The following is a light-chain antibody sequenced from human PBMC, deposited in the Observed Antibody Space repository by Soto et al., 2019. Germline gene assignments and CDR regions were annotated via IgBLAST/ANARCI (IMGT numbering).Light chain of an antibody. V-gene: IGKV3-20*01. CDR1: QSVDSSF. CDR3: QQYVSSVT. CDR2: GAS. Sequence: ETVWTQSPGSLSLSPGERATLSCRASQSVDSSFFAWYQQKPGQAPRLLIYGASNRATGIPDRFSGRGSGTDFTLSITGLEPEDFAVYYCQQYVSSVTFGQGTKVEIK. J-gene: IGKJ1*01.